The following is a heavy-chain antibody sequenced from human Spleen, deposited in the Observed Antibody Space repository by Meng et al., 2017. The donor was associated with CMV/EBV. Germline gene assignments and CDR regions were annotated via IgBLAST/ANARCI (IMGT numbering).Heavy chain of an antibody. CDR3: ARGSVFYYDGTSFFYA. CDR2: IKQDGSEK. CDR1: GFTFSSYW. J-gene: IGHJ4*02. D-gene: IGHD3-22*01. V-gene: IGHV3-7*01. Sequence: GESLKISFAASGFTFSSYWMSWVRQAPGKGLEWVANIKQDGSEKYYVDSVKGRFTISRDNAKNSLYLQMNSLRAEDTAVYYCARGSVFYYDGTSFFYAWGQGTLVTVSS.